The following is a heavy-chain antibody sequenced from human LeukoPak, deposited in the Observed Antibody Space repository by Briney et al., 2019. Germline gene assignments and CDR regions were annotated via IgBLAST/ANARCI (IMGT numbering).Heavy chain of an antibody. Sequence: GGSLRLSCAASGLAFSSYAMSWVRQAPGKGLEWVSTISVASNTFYADSVKGRFTISRDNSRNTVYLQMTSLRADDTAVYYCADYGVSGIRNNFYWGQGTLVTVSS. D-gene: IGHD3-16*01. V-gene: IGHV3-23*01. J-gene: IGHJ4*02. CDR3: ADYGVSGIRNNFY. CDR2: ISVASNT. CDR1: GLAFSSYA.